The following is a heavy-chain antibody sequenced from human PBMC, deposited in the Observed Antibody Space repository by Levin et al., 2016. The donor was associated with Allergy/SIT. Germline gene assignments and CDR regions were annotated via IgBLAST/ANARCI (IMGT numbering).Heavy chain of an antibody. J-gene: IGHJ4*02. CDR2: IDPSDSYT. V-gene: IGHV5-10-1*01. Sequence: GESLKISCKGSGYSFTNYWISWVRQMPGKGLEWMGTIDPSDSYTNYSPSFQGHVTISADKSISTAYLQWSSLKASDTAMYYCARHKIEYSTSSPYDYWGQGTLVTVSS. CDR1: GYSFTNYW. D-gene: IGHD6-6*01. CDR3: ARHKIEYSTSSPYDY.